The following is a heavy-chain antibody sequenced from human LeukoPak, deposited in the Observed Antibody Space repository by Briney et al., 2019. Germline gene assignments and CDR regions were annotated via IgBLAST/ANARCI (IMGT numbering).Heavy chain of an antibody. CDR3: ARLRGHSYGYYFDY. CDR1: GFTFSSYS. D-gene: IGHD5-18*01. J-gene: IGHJ4*02. CDR2: ISSSSYI. V-gene: IGHV3-21*01. Sequence: GGSLRLSCAASGFTFSSYSMNWVRQAPGKGLEWVSSISSSSYIYYADSVKGRFTISRDNAKNSLYLQMNSLRAEDTAVYYCARLRGHSYGYYFDYWGQGTLVTVSS.